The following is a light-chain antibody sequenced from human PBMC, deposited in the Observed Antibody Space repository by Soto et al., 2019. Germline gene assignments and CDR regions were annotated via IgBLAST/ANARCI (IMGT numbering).Light chain of an antibody. CDR1: RSNIESNT. V-gene: IGLV1-44*01. CDR2: NNN. Sequence: QSVLTQPPSASGTPGQRVTISCSGSRSNIESNTVNWYQQLPGTAPKLLIFNNNQWPSGVPDRFSGSKSGTSASLGISGLQSGDEADYYCAAWDDSLNGWVFGGGTKLTVL. CDR3: AAWDDSLNGWV. J-gene: IGLJ3*02.